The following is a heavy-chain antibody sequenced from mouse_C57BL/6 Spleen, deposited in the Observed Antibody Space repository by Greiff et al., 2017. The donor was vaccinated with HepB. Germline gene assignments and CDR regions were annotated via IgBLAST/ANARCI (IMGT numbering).Heavy chain of an antibody. Sequence: QVQLQQPGAELVKPGASVKLSCKASGYTFTSYWMQWVKQRPGQGLEWIGEIDPSDSYTNYNQKFKGKATLTVDTSSSTAYMQRSSLTSEDSAVYYCARRKNYYWYFDVWGTGTTVTVSS. D-gene: IGHD1-3*01. J-gene: IGHJ1*03. V-gene: IGHV1-50*01. CDR2: IDPSDSYT. CDR3: ARRKNYYWYFDV. CDR1: GYTFTSYW.